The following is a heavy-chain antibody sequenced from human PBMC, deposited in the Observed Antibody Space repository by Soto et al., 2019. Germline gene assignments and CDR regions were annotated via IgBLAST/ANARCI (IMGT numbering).Heavy chain of an antibody. CDR2: ISAYNGKT. D-gene: IGHD1-1*01. J-gene: IGHJ4*02. CDR3: AREPATAKPEGVDF. Sequence: ASVKVSCKTSGYTFNTYGINWVRQAPGQGLELMGWISAYNGKTTYAPKFQGGVTMTRDTSTTTAYMELSRLRSDDTAVYYCAREPATAKPEGVDFWGQGTLVTVSS. V-gene: IGHV1-18*01. CDR1: GYTFNTYG.